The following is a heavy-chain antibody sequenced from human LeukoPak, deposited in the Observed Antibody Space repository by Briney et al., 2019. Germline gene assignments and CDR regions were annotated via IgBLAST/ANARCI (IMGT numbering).Heavy chain of an antibody. CDR1: GYTFTSYG. D-gene: IGHD2-2*01. V-gene: IGHV1-18*01. J-gene: IGHJ6*03. CDR3: AREGSTRYYYYYMDV. Sequence: ASVTVSCKASGYTFTSYGISWVRQAPGQGLEWMGWISAYNGNTNYAQKLQGRVTMTTDTSTSTAYMELRSLRSDDTAVYYCAREGSTRYYYYYMDVWGKGTTVTVSS. CDR2: ISAYNGNT.